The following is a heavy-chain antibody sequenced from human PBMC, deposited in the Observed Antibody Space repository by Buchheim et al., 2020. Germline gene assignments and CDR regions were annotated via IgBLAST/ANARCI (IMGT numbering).Heavy chain of an antibody. D-gene: IGHD2-21*01. V-gene: IGHV3-48*03. CDR3: ATEAYCGGDCFQ. CDR2: ISKGGNNI. CDR1: GFSFNSYE. Sequence: EVQLVESGGGLVQPGGSLRLSCAGSGFSFNSYEMNWVRQAPGKGLEWISYISKGGNNIYYADSVRGRFTISRDNAKNYMYLQMNSLRAEDTAVYYCATEAYCGGDCFQWGQGAL. J-gene: IGHJ4*02.